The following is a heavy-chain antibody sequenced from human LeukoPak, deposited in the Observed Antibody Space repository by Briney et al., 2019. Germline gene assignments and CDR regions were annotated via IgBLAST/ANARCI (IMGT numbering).Heavy chain of an antibody. J-gene: IGHJ4*02. CDR1: GFTFSSYS. Sequence: PGGSLRPSCAASGFTFSSYSMIWVRQAPGKGLEWVSYISSSSSTIYYADSVKGRFTISRDNAKNSLYLQMNSLRAEDTAVYYCARAVGYCSSSICYRFDYWGQGTLVTVSS. D-gene: IGHD2-2*01. V-gene: IGHV3-48*01. CDR3: ARAVGYCSSSICYRFDY. CDR2: ISSSSSTI.